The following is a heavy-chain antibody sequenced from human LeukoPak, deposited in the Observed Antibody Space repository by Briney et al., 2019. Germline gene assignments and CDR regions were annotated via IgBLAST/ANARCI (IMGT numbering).Heavy chain of an antibody. CDR1: GFTFSSYS. D-gene: IGHD3-9*01. J-gene: IGHJ4*02. CDR2: ISSSSSTI. CDR3: ARESYYDILTGSSLFDY. Sequence: GGSLRLSXAASGFTFSSYSMNWVRQAPGKGLEWVSYISSSSSTIYYADSVRGRFTISRDNAKNSLYLQMNSLRAEDTAVYYCARESYYDILTGSSLFDYWGQGTLVTVSS. V-gene: IGHV3-48*01.